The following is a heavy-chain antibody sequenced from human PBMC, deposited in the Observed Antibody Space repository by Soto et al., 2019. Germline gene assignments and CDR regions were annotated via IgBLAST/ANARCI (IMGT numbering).Heavy chain of an antibody. CDR2: IYYSGST. Sequence: SETLSLTCTVSGGSISSSSYYWGWIRQPPGKGLEWIGSIYYSGSTYYNPSLKSRVTISVDTSKNQFSLKLSSVTAADTAVYYCARQDDILTGYYRIDYWGQGTLVTVSS. CDR1: GGSISSSSYY. J-gene: IGHJ4*02. D-gene: IGHD3-9*01. V-gene: IGHV4-39*01. CDR3: ARQDDILTGYYRIDY.